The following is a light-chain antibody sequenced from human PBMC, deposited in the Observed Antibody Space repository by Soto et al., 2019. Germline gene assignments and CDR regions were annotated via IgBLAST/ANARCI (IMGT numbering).Light chain of an antibody. Sequence: DIQMTQSPSSLSASVGSRLTITCRASQGISTYLNCYQQKPGKAPKLLIYAASSLQSGVPSRFSGSGSETDFTLTISSLQTEDFATYSCQQSYSTTWTFGQGTKVDIK. CDR3: QQSYSTTWT. V-gene: IGKV1-39*01. CDR2: AAS. J-gene: IGKJ1*01. CDR1: QGISTY.